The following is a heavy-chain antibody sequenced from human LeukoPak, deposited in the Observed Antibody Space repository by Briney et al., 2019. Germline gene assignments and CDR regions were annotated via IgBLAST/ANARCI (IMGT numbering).Heavy chain of an antibody. CDR3: ARHITLRWYDFWSGYSFPGWFDP. Sequence: KPSETLTLTCTVSGGSISSSSYYWGRIRQPPGKGLVWIGSIYYSGSTYYNPSLKSRVTISVDTSKNQFSLKLSSVTAADTAVYYCARHITLRWYDFWSGYSFPGWFDPWGQGTLVTVSS. J-gene: IGHJ5*02. V-gene: IGHV4-39*01. D-gene: IGHD3-3*01. CDR1: GGSISSSSYY. CDR2: IYYSGST.